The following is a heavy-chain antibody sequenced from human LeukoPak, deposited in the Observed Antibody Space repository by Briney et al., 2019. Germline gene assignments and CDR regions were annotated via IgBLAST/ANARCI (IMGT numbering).Heavy chain of an antibody. CDR1: GGSISSSTNY. V-gene: IGHV4-39*07. CDR3: AKGTSSGWYYFDY. D-gene: IGHD6-19*01. Sequence: SETLSLTCTVSGGSISSSTNYWGWFRQPPGKGLEWIGSIYHSGDTYYNPSLKSRVTISVDTSKNQFSLKLDSVTAADTAVYYCAKGTSSGWYYFDYWGQGTLVTVSS. CDR2: IYHSGDT. J-gene: IGHJ4*02.